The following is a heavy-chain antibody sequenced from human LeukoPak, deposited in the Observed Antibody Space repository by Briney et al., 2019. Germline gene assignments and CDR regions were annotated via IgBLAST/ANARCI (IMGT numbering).Heavy chain of an antibody. J-gene: IGHJ4*02. CDR2: IWYDGSNE. D-gene: IGHD3-10*01. CDR1: GFPLSSYG. CDR3: ARDIYASGIYYFDY. V-gene: IGHV3-33*01. Sequence: GRSLRLSCAASGFPLSSYGMHGVRQAPGKGLEWVAVIWYDGSNEDYADSVKGRFTISRDNSNNTLYLQMNSLRAEDTAVYYCARDIYASGIYYFDYWGQGTLVTVSS.